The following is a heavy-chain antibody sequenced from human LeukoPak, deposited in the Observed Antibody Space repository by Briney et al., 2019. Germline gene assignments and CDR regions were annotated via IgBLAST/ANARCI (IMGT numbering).Heavy chain of an antibody. Sequence: ASVKVSCKASGYTFTSYGISWVRQAPGQGLEWMGWISAYNGNTNYAQKLQGRVTMTTDTSTSTAYMELRSLRSDDTAVYYCARVNSGAAAGTWFGFGYYYYYGMDVWGQGTTVTVSS. CDR1: GYTFTSYG. D-gene: IGHD6-13*01. J-gene: IGHJ6*02. CDR3: ARVNSGAAAGTWFGFGYYYYYGMDV. CDR2: ISAYNGNT. V-gene: IGHV1-18*01.